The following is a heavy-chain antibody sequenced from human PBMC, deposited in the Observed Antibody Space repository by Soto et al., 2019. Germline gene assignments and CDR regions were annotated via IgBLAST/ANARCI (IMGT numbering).Heavy chain of an antibody. CDR2: ISLSGTTI. Sequence: GGSLRLSCAASGFTFSDYEMNWVRQAPGRGLEWVSYISLSGTTIHYADSVKGRFTISRDNAKNSVYLQMNSLRVEDTAIYYCAREGGFDWFYPWGQGTLVTV. V-gene: IGHV3-48*03. CDR3: AREGGFDWFYP. CDR1: GFTFSDYE. J-gene: IGHJ5*02.